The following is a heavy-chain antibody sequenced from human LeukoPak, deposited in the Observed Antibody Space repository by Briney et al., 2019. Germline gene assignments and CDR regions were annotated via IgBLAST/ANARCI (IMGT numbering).Heavy chain of an antibody. CDR2: IYYSGST. J-gene: IGHJ3*02. V-gene: IGHV4-59*12. CDR3: ARDESPYYDSSGYYLLYAFDI. Sequence: PSETLSLTCTVSGGSISSYYWSWIWQPPGKGLEWIGSIYYSGSTYYNPSLKSRVTISVDTSKNQFSLKLSSVTAADTAVYYCARDESPYYDSSGYYLLYAFDIWGQGTMVTVSS. CDR1: GGSISSYY. D-gene: IGHD3-22*01.